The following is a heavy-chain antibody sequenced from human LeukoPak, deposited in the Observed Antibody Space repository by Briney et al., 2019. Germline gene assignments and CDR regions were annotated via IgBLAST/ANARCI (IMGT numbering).Heavy chain of an antibody. J-gene: IGHJ3*02. CDR1: GGSISSSNW. CDR2: IYYSGST. CDR3: ARPARSSSFDAFDI. Sequence: SGTLSLTCAVSGGSISSSNWWSWIRQPPGKGLEWIGYIYYSGSTNYDSSLKSRVTISVDTSKNQFSLKLRSVTAADTAVYYCARPARSSSFDAFDIWGQGPMVTVSS. D-gene: IGHD6-13*01. V-gene: IGHV4-4*02.